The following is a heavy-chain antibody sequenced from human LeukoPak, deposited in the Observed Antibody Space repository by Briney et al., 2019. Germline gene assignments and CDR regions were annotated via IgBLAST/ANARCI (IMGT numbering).Heavy chain of an antibody. CDR1: GFTVSSNY. J-gene: IGHJ4*02. CDR2: INSDGSTT. V-gene: IGHV3-74*01. D-gene: IGHD4-23*01. Sequence: GGSLRLSCAASGFTVSSNYMSWVRHAPGKGLVWVSRINSDGSTTSYADSVKGRFTISRDNAKNTLYLQMNSLRAEDTAVYYCARDDYGGRGEFDYWGQGTLVTVSS. CDR3: ARDDYGGRGEFDY.